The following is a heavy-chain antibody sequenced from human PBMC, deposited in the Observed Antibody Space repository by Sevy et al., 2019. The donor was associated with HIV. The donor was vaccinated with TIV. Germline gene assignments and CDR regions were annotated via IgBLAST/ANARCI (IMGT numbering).Heavy chain of an antibody. D-gene: IGHD2-2*02. CDR3: ARSGDCSSTSCYRKDYYYYGMDV. CDR2: IIPIFGTA. CDR1: GGTFSSYA. V-gene: IGHV1-69*13. Sequence: ASVKVSCKASGGTFSSYAISWVRQAPGQGLEWMGGIIPIFGTANYAQKFQGRVTITADESTSTAYMELGSLRSEDTAVYYCARSGDCSSTSCYRKDYYYYGMDVWGQGTTVTVSS. J-gene: IGHJ6*02.